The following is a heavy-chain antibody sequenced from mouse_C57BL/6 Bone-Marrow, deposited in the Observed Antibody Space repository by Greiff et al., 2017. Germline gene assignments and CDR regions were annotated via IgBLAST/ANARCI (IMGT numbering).Heavy chain of an antibody. CDR3: ARQALRSGDY. CDR1: GFTFSSYG. V-gene: IGHV5-6*01. CDR2: ISSGGSYT. J-gene: IGHJ4*01. Sequence: EVNLVESGGDLVKPGGSLKLSCAASGFTFSSYGMSWVRQTPDKRLEWVATISSGGSYTYYPDSVKGRFTISRDNAKNTLYLQMSSLKSEDTAMYYCARQALRSGDYWGQGTSVTVSS.